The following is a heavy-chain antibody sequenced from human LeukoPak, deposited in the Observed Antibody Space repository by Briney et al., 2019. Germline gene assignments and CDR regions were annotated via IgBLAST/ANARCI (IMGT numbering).Heavy chain of an antibody. V-gene: IGHV3-23*01. J-gene: IGHJ4*02. CDR1: GFTFSDYA. CDR3: AKGGVQGVDGSFDY. D-gene: IGHD3-10*01. Sequence: GGSLRLSCAASGFTFSDYAMSWVRQAPGKGLEWVSAISGSAGSTYYADSVKGRFTISRDNSKNTLHLQMNSLRAEDTAVYYCAKGGVQGVDGSFDYWGQGTLVTVSS. CDR2: ISGSAGST.